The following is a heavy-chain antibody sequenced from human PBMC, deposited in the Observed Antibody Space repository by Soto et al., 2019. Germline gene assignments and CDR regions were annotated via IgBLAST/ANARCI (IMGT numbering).Heavy chain of an antibody. V-gene: IGHV3-23*01. J-gene: IGHJ6*02. CDR1: GFTFSSYA. D-gene: IGHD4-17*01. CDR3: AKATTVTNLNYYYYGMDV. Sequence: VESLRLSCAASGFTFSSYAMSWVRQAPGKGLEWVSAISGSGGSTYYADSVKGRFTISRDNSKNTLYLQMNSLRAEDTAVYYCAKATTVTNLNYYYYGMDVWGQGTTVTVSS. CDR2: ISGSGGST.